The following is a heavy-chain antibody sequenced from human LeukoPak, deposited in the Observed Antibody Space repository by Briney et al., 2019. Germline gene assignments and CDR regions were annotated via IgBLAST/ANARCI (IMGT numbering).Heavy chain of an antibody. V-gene: IGHV3-23*01. Sequence: PGGSLRLSCAASGFTFSSYAMSWVHQAPGKGLEWVSAISGSGGSTYYADSVKGRFTISRDNSKNTLYLQMNSLRAEDTAVYYCARDRAQLLWFGSDAFDIWGQGTMVTVSS. CDR1: GFTFSSYA. J-gene: IGHJ3*02. CDR2: ISGSGGST. D-gene: IGHD3-10*01. CDR3: ARDRAQLLWFGSDAFDI.